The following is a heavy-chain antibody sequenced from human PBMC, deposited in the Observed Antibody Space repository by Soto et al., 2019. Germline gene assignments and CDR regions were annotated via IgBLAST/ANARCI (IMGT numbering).Heavy chain of an antibody. Sequence: QVQLVQSGAEVKKPGSSVKVSCKASGGTFSSYAISWVRQAPGQGLEWMGGIIPIFGTANYAQKFQGRVTITADKSTSTAYMELSSLRSEDTAVYYCARIIVVVPAATSGGMDVWGQGTTFTVSS. J-gene: IGHJ6*02. D-gene: IGHD2-2*01. V-gene: IGHV1-69*06. CDR3: ARIIVVVPAATSGGMDV. CDR1: GGTFSSYA. CDR2: IIPIFGTA.